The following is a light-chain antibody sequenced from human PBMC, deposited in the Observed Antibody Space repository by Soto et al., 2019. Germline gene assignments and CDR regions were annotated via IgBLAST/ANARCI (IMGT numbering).Light chain of an antibody. CDR3: GSWDNNLRAYV. Sequence: QSVLTQPPSVSATPGQKVTISCSPSDSTLGRIYVSFDQQLLVPPSRLLIYDHVHRFSGIPARSSASKSCTSATLGIAGLQPGDEGDYYCGSWDNNLRAYVFGTGTKVTVL. CDR1: DSTLGRIY. J-gene: IGLJ1*01. V-gene: IGLV1-51*01. CDR2: DHV.